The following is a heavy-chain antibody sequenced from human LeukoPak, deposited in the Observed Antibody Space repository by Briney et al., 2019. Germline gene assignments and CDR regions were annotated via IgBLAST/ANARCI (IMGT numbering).Heavy chain of an antibody. CDR3: VRSHYYFDH. V-gene: IGHV3-74*01. CDR2: INSDGSNK. D-gene: IGHD3-10*01. J-gene: IGHJ4*02. Sequence: GGALRLSCAAPGFTFSTHWMHWVRQAPGKGLGWVSRINSDGSNKDYADSVKGRFTISRDNAKNTLSLQMNSLRAEDTAVYYCVRSHYYFDHWGQGTLVTVSS. CDR1: GFTFSTHW.